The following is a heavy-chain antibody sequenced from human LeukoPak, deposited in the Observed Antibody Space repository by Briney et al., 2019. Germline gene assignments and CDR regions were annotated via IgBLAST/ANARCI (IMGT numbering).Heavy chain of an antibody. V-gene: IGHV1-18*01. J-gene: IGHJ4*02. CDR2: ISAYNGNI. CDR1: GYIFTSFG. Sequence: ASVKVSCKASGYIFTSFGISWVRQAPGQGLEWMGWISAYNGNIDHAQKFQGRVTMTRNTSISTAYMELTSLRSEGTAVYYCVGGAPNWGFDYWGQGTLVTVSS. D-gene: IGHD7-27*01. CDR3: VGGAPNWGFDY.